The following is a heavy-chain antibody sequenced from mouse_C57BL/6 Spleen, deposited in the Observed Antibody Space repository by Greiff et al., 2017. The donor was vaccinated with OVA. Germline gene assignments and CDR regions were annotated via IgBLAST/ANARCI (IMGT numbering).Heavy chain of an antibody. D-gene: IGHD2-13*01. CDR2: IDPSDSYT. CDR3: ASKGDSLFAY. Sequence: VQLQQPGAELVKPGASVKLSCKASGYTFTSYWMQWVKQRPGQGLEWIGEIDPSDSYTNYNQKFKGKATLTVDTSSSTAYMQLSSLTSEDSAVYYCASKGDSLFAYWGQGTLVTVSA. J-gene: IGHJ3*01. V-gene: IGHV1-50*01. CDR1: GYTFTSYW.